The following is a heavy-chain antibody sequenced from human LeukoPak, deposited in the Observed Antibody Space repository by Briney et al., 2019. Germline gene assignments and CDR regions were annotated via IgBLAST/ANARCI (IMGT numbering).Heavy chain of an antibody. Sequence: ASVKVSCATIGYTFTNYGISWVRQAPGQGLEWMGWINPNSGGTSYPQKFQGRVTITRNTSISTAYMELSRLRSDDTAVYYCARLRIFGVHDMDVWGKGTTVTVSS. CDR3: ARLRIFGVHDMDV. V-gene: IGHV1-8*01. J-gene: IGHJ6*03. CDR2: INPNSGGT. CDR1: GYTFTNYG. D-gene: IGHD3-3*01.